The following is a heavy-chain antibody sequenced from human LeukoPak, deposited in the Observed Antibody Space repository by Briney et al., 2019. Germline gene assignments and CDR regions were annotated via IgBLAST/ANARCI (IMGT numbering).Heavy chain of an antibody. V-gene: IGHV4-34*01. Sequence: SETLSLTCAVYGGSFSGYYWSWIRQPPGKGLEWIGEINHSGSTNYNASLKSRVTISVDMSKNQFSLKLSSVTAADTAVYYCADYYYDSSGYSDYWGQGTLVTVSS. J-gene: IGHJ4*02. CDR1: GGSFSGYY. D-gene: IGHD3-22*01. CDR2: INHSGST. CDR3: ADYYYDSSGYSDY.